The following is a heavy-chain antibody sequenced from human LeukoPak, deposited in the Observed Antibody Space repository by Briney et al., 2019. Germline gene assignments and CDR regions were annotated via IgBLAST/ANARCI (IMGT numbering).Heavy chain of an antibody. Sequence: SGPTLVKPTQTLMLTCTFSGFSLSTSGVAVAWIRQPPGKALEWLALIYWNDDKRYSPSLKSRLTITNDASKNQVVLTMTNMDPVDTATYYCAHRHRAHSIRWLNWFDPWGQGTLVTVSS. J-gene: IGHJ5*02. CDR3: AHRHRAHSIRWLNWFDP. D-gene: IGHD4-23*01. CDR1: GFSLSTSGVA. V-gene: IGHV2-5*01. CDR2: IYWNDDK.